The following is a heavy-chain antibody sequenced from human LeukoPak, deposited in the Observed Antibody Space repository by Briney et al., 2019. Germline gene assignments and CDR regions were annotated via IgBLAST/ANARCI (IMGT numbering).Heavy chain of an antibody. J-gene: IGHJ4*02. CDR2: INPNSGDT. Sequence: ASVKVSCKASGYTFSDYYIHWVRQAPGQGLEWMGWINPNSGDTYSAQKFQGRVSMTRDTSITTAYMDLSRLQSDDTAVYFCARDLDFIALDYWGQGSLVTVSS. CDR1: GYTFSDYY. CDR3: ARDLDFIALDY. V-gene: IGHV1-2*02. D-gene: IGHD3-3*01.